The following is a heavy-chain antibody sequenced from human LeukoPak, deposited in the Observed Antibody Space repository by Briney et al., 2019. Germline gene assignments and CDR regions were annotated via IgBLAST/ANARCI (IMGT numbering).Heavy chain of an antibody. CDR1: GFTFSSYA. V-gene: IGHV3-23*01. J-gene: IGHJ4*02. D-gene: IGHD4-17*01. CDR2: ISGSGGST. CDR3: AKSRSGDYTSY. Sequence: GGSLRLSCAASGFTFSSYAMSWVRRAPGKGLEWVSAISGSGGSTYYADSVKGRFTISRDNSKNTLYLQMNSLRAEDTAVYYCAKSRSGDYTSYWGQGTLVTVSS.